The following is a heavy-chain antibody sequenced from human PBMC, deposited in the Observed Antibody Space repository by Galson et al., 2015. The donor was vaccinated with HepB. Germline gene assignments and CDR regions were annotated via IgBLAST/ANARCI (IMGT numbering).Heavy chain of an antibody. Sequence: SLRLSCAASGFTFSSYGLHWVRQAPGKGLEWVAVISYDGSNKYYADSVKGRFTISRDNSRNTLNLQMNSLRPEDTAVYYCAKDLHYYGSGSSSDYWGQGTLVTVSS. J-gene: IGHJ4*02. CDR3: AKDLHYYGSGSSSDY. CDR1: GFTFSSYG. D-gene: IGHD3-10*01. CDR2: ISYDGSNK. V-gene: IGHV3-30*18.